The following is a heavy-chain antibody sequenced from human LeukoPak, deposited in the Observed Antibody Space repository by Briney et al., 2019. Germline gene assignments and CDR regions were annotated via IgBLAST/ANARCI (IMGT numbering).Heavy chain of an antibody. CDR2: IIPNSGGT. Sequence: ASVKVSCKASGYTFTSYAMNWVRQAPGQGLEWMGRIIPNSGGTKYAQKFQGRVTMTRDTSISTAYMELSRLRSDDTAVYYCARERTISANWFDPWGQGTLVTVSS. D-gene: IGHD3-3*01. CDR1: GYTFTSYA. V-gene: IGHV1-2*06. J-gene: IGHJ5*02. CDR3: ARERTISANWFDP.